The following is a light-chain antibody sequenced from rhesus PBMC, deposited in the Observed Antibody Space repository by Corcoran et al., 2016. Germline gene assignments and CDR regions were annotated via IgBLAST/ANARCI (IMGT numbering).Light chain of an antibody. Sequence: DIQMTQSPSSLSASVGDRVTITCRASQGISSWLAWYQQKPGKAPNLLIYKASNLQGGVPSRFSGSGSGTDFTLTISSLHPEDFASYYCQQYNSAPHSFGQGTKVEIK. CDR3: QQYNSAPHS. V-gene: IGKV1-21*01. CDR2: KAS. J-gene: IGKJ2*01. CDR1: QGISSW.